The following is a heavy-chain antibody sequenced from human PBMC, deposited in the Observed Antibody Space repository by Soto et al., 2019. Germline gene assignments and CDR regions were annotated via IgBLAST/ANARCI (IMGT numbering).Heavy chain of an antibody. CDR2: IRFDGSTA. V-gene: IGHV3-33*01. Sequence: PRGSLRLSCEASGFVFRTFRMHWVRRAPGKGLEWLATIRFDGSTARYAESVRGRFKISRDNSMNTLYLQLDRLRVEDTAVYYCVRDRPNTESLTGYFDTWGQGTPVTVSS. D-gene: IGHD3-9*01. CDR3: VRDRPNTESLTGYFDT. CDR1: GFVFRTFR. J-gene: IGHJ4*02.